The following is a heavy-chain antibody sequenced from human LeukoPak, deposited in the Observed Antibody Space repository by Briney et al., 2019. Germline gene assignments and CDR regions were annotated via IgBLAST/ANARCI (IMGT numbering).Heavy chain of an antibody. CDR3: ARSLFPSGSAFDI. D-gene: IGHD1-26*01. Sequence: SVRVSCKASGGTFSSYAISWVRQAPGQGREWRGRIIPIFGIANYAQKFQGRVTITADKSTSTAYMELSSLRSEDTAVYYCARSLFPSGSAFDIWGQGTMVTVSS. J-gene: IGHJ3*02. CDR2: IIPIFGIA. V-gene: IGHV1-69*04. CDR1: GGTFSSYA.